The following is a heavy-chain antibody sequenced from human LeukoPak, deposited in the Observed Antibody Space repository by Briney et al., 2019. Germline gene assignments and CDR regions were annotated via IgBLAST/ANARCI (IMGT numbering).Heavy chain of an antibody. V-gene: IGHV1-3*01. CDR1: GYTFTSYA. CDR3: ARGRQGSSGWYEAFDI. CDR2: INAGNGNT. Sequence: GASVKVSCKASGYTFTSYAMHWVRQAPGQRLEWMGWINAGNGNTKYSQKFQGRVTITRDTSASTAYMELSSLRSEDTAVYYCARGRQGSSGWYEAFDIWGQGTRVTVSS. J-gene: IGHJ3*02. D-gene: IGHD6-19*01.